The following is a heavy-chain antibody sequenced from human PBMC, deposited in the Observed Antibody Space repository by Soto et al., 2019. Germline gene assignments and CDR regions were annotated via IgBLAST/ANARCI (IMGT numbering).Heavy chain of an antibody. CDR2: ISYDGSNK. CDR3: ARDRHDSSGYDAFDI. J-gene: IGHJ3*02. CDR1: GFTFSSYA. V-gene: IGHV3-30-3*01. D-gene: IGHD3-22*01. Sequence: SLRLSCAASGFTFSSYAMHWVRQAPGKGLEWVAVISYDGSNKYYADSVKGRFTISRDNSKNTRYLQMDSLRAEDTAVYYCARDRHDSSGYDAFDIWGQGTMVTVSS.